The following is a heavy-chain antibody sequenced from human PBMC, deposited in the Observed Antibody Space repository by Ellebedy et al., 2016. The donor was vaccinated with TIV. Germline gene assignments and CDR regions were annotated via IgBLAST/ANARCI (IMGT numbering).Heavy chain of an antibody. CDR3: ARDKPGGDNWFDP. CDR1: GYIVTNHA. CDR2: INPANGDT. J-gene: IGHJ5*02. Sequence: ASVKVSCKASGYIVTNHAVHWVRQAPGQSFEWMGWINPANGDTRYSKKFLGRVTITSDTSAATVYMELSSLRSEDTAVYFCARDKPGGDNWFDPWGQGTLVTVSS. V-gene: IGHV1-3*01. D-gene: IGHD3-16*01.